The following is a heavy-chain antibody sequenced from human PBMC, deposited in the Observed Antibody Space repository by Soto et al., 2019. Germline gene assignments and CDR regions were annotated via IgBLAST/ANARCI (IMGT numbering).Heavy chain of an antibody. D-gene: IGHD6-13*01. CDR2: IKSNSDDGTP. CDR1: GFTFSNVW. V-gene: IGHV3-15*07. Sequence: GGSLRLSCAASGFTFSNVWINWVRQAPGKGLEWVGRIKSNSDDGTPDYAAPVKGRFTISRDDSKKTLYLQMNSLNTEDTAVYYCTTDAPRIATTGSYWYFDLWGRGTLVTVSS. CDR3: TTDAPRIATTGSYWYFDL. J-gene: IGHJ2*01.